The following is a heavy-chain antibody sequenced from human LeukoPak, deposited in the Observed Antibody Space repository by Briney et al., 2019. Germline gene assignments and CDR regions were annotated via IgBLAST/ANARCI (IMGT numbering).Heavy chain of an antibody. CDR3: AKCVAGTLIAPDY. J-gene: IGHJ4*02. Sequence: QPGGSLRLSCAASGFTFSGYAMSWVRQAPGKGLEWVSAISGSGGSTYYADSVKGRFTISRDNSKNTLYLQMNSLRAEDTAVYYCAKCVAGTLIAPDYWGQGTLVTVSS. CDR1: GFTFSGYA. CDR2: ISGSGGST. V-gene: IGHV3-23*01. D-gene: IGHD6-19*01.